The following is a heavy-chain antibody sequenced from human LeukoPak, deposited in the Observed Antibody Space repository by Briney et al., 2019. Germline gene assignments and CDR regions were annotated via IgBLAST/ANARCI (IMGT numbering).Heavy chain of an antibody. Sequence: SVKVSCKASGGTFSSYTISWVRQAPGQGLEWKGRIIPILGIANYAQKFQGRVTITADKSTSTAYMELSSLRSEDTAVYYCARDFGWPNELDYWGQGTLVTVSS. CDR2: IIPILGIA. J-gene: IGHJ4*02. D-gene: IGHD1-1*01. V-gene: IGHV1-69*04. CDR3: ARDFGWPNELDY. CDR1: GGTFSSYT.